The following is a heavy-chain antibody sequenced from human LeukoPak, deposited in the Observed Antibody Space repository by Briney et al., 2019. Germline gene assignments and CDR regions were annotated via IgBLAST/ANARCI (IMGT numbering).Heavy chain of an antibody. Sequence: PSETLSLTCTVSGGSISSSDYYWGWIRQPPGKGLEWIGNIYYTGSSSYNSSLKSRVTISVDTSKNQFSLQLSSVTAADTAVYYCARENYCTYGVCWAFDPWGQGTLVTVSS. CDR2: IYYTGSS. D-gene: IGHD2-8*01. J-gene: IGHJ5*02. CDR1: GGSISSSDYY. CDR3: ARENYCTYGVCWAFDP. V-gene: IGHV4-39*07.